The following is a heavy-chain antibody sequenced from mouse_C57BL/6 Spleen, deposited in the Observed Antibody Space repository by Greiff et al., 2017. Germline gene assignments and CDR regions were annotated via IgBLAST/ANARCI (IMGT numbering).Heavy chain of an antibody. D-gene: IGHD2-3*01. Sequence: QVQLQQSGPELVKPGASVKISCKASGYAFSSSWLNWVKQRPGKGLEWIGRIYPGDGDTNYNGKFKGKATLTADKYSSTAYMQLSSLTSEDSAVYFCARGDGYYQFAYWGQGTLVTVSA. CDR3: ARGDGYYQFAY. V-gene: IGHV1-82*01. J-gene: IGHJ3*01. CDR1: GYAFSSSW. CDR2: IYPGDGDT.